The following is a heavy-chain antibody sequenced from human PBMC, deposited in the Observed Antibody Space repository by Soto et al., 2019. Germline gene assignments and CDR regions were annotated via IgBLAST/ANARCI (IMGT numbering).Heavy chain of an antibody. CDR3: AKEYYPPSFDY. CDR2: SSGSGGST. CDR1: GFTFSSYA. Sequence: EVQLLESGGGLVQPGGSLRLSCAASGFTFSSYAMSWVRQAPGTGLEWVSASSGSGGSTYYADSVNGRFTISRDNSKNSLYLQMNSLRAEDTAVYYCAKEYYPPSFDYWGQGTLVTVSS. J-gene: IGHJ4*02. V-gene: IGHV3-23*01. D-gene: IGHD3-10*01.